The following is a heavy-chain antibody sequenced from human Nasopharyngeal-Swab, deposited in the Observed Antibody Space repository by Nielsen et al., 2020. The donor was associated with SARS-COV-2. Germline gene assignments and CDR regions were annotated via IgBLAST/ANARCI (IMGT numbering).Heavy chain of an antibody. Sequence: GGSLRLSCAASGFTFTSYSMNWVRQAPGKGLEWVSSISSGSSYIYYADSVKGRFTISRDNGKNSLYLQMNSLRAEDTAVYYCARMEGYGSGTYGDYWGQGTLVTVSS. CDR3: ARMEGYGSGTYGDY. CDR2: ISSGSSYI. D-gene: IGHD3-10*01. CDR1: GFTFTSYS. J-gene: IGHJ4*02. V-gene: IGHV3-21*01.